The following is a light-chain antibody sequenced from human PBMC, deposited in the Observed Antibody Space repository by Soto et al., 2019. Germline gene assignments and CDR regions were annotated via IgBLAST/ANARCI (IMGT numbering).Light chain of an antibody. CDR3: QQYGNSWWT. V-gene: IGKV3-20*01. J-gene: IGKJ1*01. Sequence: NVLTQSPGTLSLSPGERATLSCRASQSLSGNYLAWYQQKPGRAPRVLIYRASIRATGIPDRFSGSGSGTDFTLTISRLEPEDVAVYYCQQYGNSWWTFGQGTKVDIK. CDR1: QSLSGNY. CDR2: RAS.